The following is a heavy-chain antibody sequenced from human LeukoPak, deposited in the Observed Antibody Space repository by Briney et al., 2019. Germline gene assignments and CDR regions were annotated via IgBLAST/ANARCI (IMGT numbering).Heavy chain of an antibody. CDR2: ISWNSGSI. D-gene: IGHD5-18*01. V-gene: IGHV3-9*03. Sequence: GGSLRLSCAASGFTFDDYAMHWVRQAPGKGLEWVSGISWNSGSIDYADSVKGRFTISRDNAKNSLYLQMNSLRAEDMALYYCAKEVSYGYGYMDVWGKGTTVTVSS. J-gene: IGHJ6*03. CDR3: AKEVSYGYGYMDV. CDR1: GFTFDDYA.